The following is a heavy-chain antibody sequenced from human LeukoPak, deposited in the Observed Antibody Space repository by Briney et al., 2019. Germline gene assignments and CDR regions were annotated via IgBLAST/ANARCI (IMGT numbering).Heavy chain of an antibody. CDR3: ARGRGAYYYDSSGYFGY. Sequence: SETLSLTCAVYGVSFSGYYWSWIRQPPGKGLEWIGEINHSGSTNYNPSLKSRVTISVDTSKNQFSLKLSSVTAADTAVYYCARGRGAYYYDSSGYFGYWGQGTLVTVSS. V-gene: IGHV4-34*01. J-gene: IGHJ4*02. D-gene: IGHD3-22*01. CDR1: GVSFSGYY. CDR2: INHSGST.